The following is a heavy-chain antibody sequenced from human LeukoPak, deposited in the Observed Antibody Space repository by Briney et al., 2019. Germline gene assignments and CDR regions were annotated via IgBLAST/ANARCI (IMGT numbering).Heavy chain of an antibody. CDR3: ARGYCSSTGCYLGQNWFDP. J-gene: IGHJ5*02. CDR2: MNPNSGNT. Sequence: GASVKVSCKASGYTFTSYDINWVRQATGQGLEWMGWMNPNSGNTGCAQKFQGRVTITRNTSISTAYMELSSLRSEDTAVYYCARGYCSSTGCYLGQNWFDPWGQGTLVTVSS. CDR1: GYTFTSYD. V-gene: IGHV1-8*03. D-gene: IGHD2-2*01.